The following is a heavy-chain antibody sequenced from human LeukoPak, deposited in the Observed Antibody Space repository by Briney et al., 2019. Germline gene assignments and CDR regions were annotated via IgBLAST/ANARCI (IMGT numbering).Heavy chain of an antibody. CDR3: AREWWDSSGWYRDY. D-gene: IGHD6-19*01. CDR2: IYYSGST. J-gene: IGHJ4*02. Sequence: SETLSLTCTVSGGSISSSSYYWGCIRQPPGKGLECIGSIYYSGSTYYNPSLKSRVTISVDTSKNQFSLKLSSVTAADTAVYYCAREWWDSSGWYRDYWGQGTLVTVSS. V-gene: IGHV4-39*07. CDR1: GGSISSSSYY.